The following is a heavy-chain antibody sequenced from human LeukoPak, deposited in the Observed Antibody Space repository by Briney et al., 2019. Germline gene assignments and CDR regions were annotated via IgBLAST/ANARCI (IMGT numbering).Heavy chain of an antibody. V-gene: IGHV4-34*01. D-gene: IGHD6-13*01. J-gene: IGHJ4*02. CDR2: IKHSGST. CDR3: ARAAAAGSYDY. Sequence: PSETLYLTCTVSGGSISSYYWSWIRQPPGKGLEWIGEIKHSGSTNYNPSLKSRVTISVDTSKNQFSLKLSSVTAADTAVYYCARAAAAGSYDYWGQGTLVTVSS. CDR1: GGSISSYY.